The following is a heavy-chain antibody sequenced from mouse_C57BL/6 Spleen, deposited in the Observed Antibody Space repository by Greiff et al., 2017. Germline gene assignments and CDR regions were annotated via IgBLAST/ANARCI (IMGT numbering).Heavy chain of an antibody. Sequence: QVQLKQSGAELVRPGTSVKVSCKASGYAFTNYLIEWVKQRPGQGLEWIGVINPGSGGTNYNEKFKGKATLTADKSSSTAYMQLSSLTSEDSAVYFCAPAQYAWLAYWGQGTLVTVSA. J-gene: IGHJ3*01. CDR3: APAQYAWLAY. CDR2: INPGSGGT. D-gene: IGHD2-14*01. CDR1: GYAFTNYL. V-gene: IGHV1-54*01.